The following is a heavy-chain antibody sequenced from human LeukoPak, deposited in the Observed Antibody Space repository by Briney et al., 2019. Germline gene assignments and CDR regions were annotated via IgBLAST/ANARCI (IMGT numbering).Heavy chain of an antibody. Sequence: SETLSLTCAVYGGSFSGYYWSWIRQPPGKGLEWIGEINHSGSTDYNPSLESRVTMSVDPSKNQFSLELSSVTAADTAVYYCAKGRFPYRSSSWYFQHWGQGTLVTVSS. CDR1: GGSFSGYY. CDR2: INHSGST. J-gene: IGHJ1*01. V-gene: IGHV4-34*01. CDR3: AKGRFPYRSSSWYFQH. D-gene: IGHD6-13*01.